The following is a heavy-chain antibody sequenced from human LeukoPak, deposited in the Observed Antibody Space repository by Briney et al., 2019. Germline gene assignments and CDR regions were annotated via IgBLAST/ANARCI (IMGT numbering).Heavy chain of an antibody. CDR1: GFTVSSNY. V-gene: IGHV3-66*01. CDR3: ARGAWNCGGDCYGTFDY. D-gene: IGHD2-21*02. J-gene: IGHJ4*02. CDR2: IYSDGST. Sequence: PGGSLRLSCAASGFTVSSNYMSWVRQAPGKGLEWVSVIYSDGSTYYADSVKGRFTISRDNSKNTLYLQMNSLRAEDTAVYYCARGAWNCGGDCYGTFDYWGQGTLVTVSS.